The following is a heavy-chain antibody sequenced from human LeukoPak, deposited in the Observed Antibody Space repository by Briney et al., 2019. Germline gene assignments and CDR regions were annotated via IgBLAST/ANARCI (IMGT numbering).Heavy chain of an antibody. Sequence: ASVKVSCKASGYTFTGYYMHWVRQAPGRGLEWMGWINPNSGGTNYARKFQGRVTMTRDTSISTAYMELSRLRSDDTAVYYCARDGRDCSSTSCYTPWYYYYGMDVWGQGTTVTVSS. J-gene: IGHJ6*02. CDR3: ARDGRDCSSTSCYTPWYYYYGMDV. CDR1: GYTFTGYY. V-gene: IGHV1-2*02. CDR2: INPNSGGT. D-gene: IGHD2-2*02.